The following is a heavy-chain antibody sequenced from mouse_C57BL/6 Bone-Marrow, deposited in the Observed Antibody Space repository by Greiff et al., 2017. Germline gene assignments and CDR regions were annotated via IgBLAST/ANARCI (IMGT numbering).Heavy chain of an antibody. CDR2: IYPGDGDT. Sequence: QVQLQQPGPELVKPGASVKISCKASGYAFSSSWMNWVKQRPGKGLEWIGRIYPGDGDTNYNGKFKGKATLTADKSSSTAYMQLSSLTSEDSAVYFCARERFGFAYWRQATLVTVSA. V-gene: IGHV1-82*01. CDR3: ARERFGFAY. J-gene: IGHJ3*01. CDR1: GYAFSSSW.